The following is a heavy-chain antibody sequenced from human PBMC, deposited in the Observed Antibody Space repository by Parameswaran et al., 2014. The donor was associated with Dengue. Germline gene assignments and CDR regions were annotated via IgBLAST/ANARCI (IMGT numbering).Heavy chain of an antibody. D-gene: IGHD4-11*01. CDR2: IKSKTDGGTT. V-gene: IGHV3-15*01. Sequence: VRQAPGKGLEWVGRIKSKTDGGTTDYAAPVKGRFTISRDDSKNTLYLQMNSLKTEDTAVYYCTTGVDYRRVHYGMDVWGQGTTVTVSS. J-gene: IGHJ6*02. CDR3: TTGVDYRRVHYGMDV.